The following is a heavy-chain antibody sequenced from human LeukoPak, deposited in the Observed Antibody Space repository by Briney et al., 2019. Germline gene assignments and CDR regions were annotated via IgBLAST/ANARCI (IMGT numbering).Heavy chain of an antibody. J-gene: IGHJ5*02. Sequence: GASVKVSCKTSGYTFTGYGISWVRQAPGQGLEWMAWISSLNGDTKYAQKFQGRVTVTTDRSTSTAYMELRSLRSDDTAVYSCARGWDSSSLDRYNWFDPWGRGTLVTVSS. CDR2: ISSLNGDT. CDR3: ARGWDSSSLDRYNWFDP. D-gene: IGHD6-13*01. V-gene: IGHV1-18*01. CDR1: GYTFTGYG.